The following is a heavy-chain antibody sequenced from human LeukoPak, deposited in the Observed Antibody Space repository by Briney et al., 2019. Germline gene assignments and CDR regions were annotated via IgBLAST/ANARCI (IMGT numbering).Heavy chain of an antibody. CDR3: ARITVTNPSYWYFDL. V-gene: IGHV4-4*07. J-gene: IGHJ2*01. CDR1: GGSISSYY. Sequence: SETLSLTCTVSGGSISSYYWSWIRQPAGKGLEWSGRIYTSGSTNYNPSLKSRVTMSVDTSKNQFSLKLSSVTAADTAVYYCARITVTNPSYWYFDLWGRGTLVTVSS. CDR2: IYTSGST. D-gene: IGHD1-14*01.